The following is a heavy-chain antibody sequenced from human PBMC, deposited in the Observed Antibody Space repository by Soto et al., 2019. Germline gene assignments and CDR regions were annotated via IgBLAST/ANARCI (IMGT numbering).Heavy chain of an antibody. J-gene: IGHJ4*02. CDR1: GGSISSGGYY. CDR3: AGVGDGGGFDY. CDR2: IYYSGRT. Sequence: QVQLQESGPGLVKPSQTLSLTCTVSGGSISSGGYYWSWIRQHPGKGLEWIGYIYYSGRTYYNRSLRSRVITAEDTSKNQCSRSVCSVTAAGRAGDFCAGVGDGGGFDYWGQGTLVTVSS. V-gene: IGHV4-31*03. D-gene: IGHD1-26*01.